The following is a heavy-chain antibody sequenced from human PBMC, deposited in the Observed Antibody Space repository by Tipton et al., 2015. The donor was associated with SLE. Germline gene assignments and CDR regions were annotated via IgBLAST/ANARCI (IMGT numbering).Heavy chain of an antibody. J-gene: IGHJ6*02. D-gene: IGHD4-17*01. Sequence: SLRLSCEASGFTVSNHYVMSWVRQAPGKGLQWVSLIYSGGKTYYADSVKDRFTISRDDSKNTVHLQMNSLRADDTAVYYCTRERPDYGAGLSYYAMDVRGQGTTVTVSS. CDR3: TRERPDYGAGLSYYAMDV. V-gene: IGHV3-66*01. CDR1: GFTVSNHY. CDR2: IYSGGKT.